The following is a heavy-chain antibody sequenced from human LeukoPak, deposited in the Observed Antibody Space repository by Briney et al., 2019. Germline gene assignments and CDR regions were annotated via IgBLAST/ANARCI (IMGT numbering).Heavy chain of an antibody. CDR1: GFTFSSYE. Sequence: PAESLRLSCAASGFTFSSYEMNWVRQAPGKGLEWVSYISSSGGIIYYADSVKGRFTISRDNAKNSLYLQMTSLRAEDTAVYYCAKIISGSHLDYWGQGTLVTVSS. J-gene: IGHJ4*02. CDR2: ISSSGGII. D-gene: IGHD3-10*01. V-gene: IGHV3-48*03. CDR3: AKIISGSHLDY.